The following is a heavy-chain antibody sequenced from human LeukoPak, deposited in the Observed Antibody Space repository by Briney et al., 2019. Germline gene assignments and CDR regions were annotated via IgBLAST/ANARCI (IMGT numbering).Heavy chain of an antibody. Sequence: PSETLSLTCTVSGGSISNYYWSWIRQSPGKGLEWIGYVYSSGSTNYNPSLKSRVTISIDTSKNQFSLKLSSVTAADTAVYYCARDPFGSGLDAFDIWGHGTMVTISS. CDR2: VYSSGST. CDR3: ARDPFGSGLDAFDI. D-gene: IGHD6-19*01. J-gene: IGHJ3*02. CDR1: GGSISNYY. V-gene: IGHV4-59*01.